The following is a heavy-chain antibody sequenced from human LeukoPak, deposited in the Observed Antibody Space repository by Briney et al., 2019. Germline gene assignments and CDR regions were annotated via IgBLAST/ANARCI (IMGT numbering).Heavy chain of an antibody. CDR2: IYYSGST. Sequence: SETLFLTCTVSGGSISSSSYYWGWIRQPPGKGLEWIGSIYYSGSTYYNPSLKSRVTISVDTSKNQFSLKLSSVTAADTAVYYCARLTRFRDGYNPPLGYWGQGTLVTVS. CDR1: GGSISSSSYY. V-gene: IGHV4-39*01. J-gene: IGHJ4*02. CDR3: ARLTRFRDGYNPPLGY. D-gene: IGHD5-24*01.